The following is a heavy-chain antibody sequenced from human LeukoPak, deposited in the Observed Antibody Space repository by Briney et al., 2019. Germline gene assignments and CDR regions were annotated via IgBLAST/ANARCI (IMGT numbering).Heavy chain of an antibody. Sequence: GGSLRLSCAASGFTFSRYWISWVRQAPGKGLEWVADIFSQGSHKYYADSVKGRFTISRDDSKNTLYLEMNSLRAEDTALYYCAKDGKDRNYGSASDTWGQGTIVTVSS. CDR2: IFSQGSHK. J-gene: IGHJ3*02. V-gene: IGHV3-30*18. CDR3: AKDGKDRNYGSASDT. D-gene: IGHD1-14*01. CDR1: GFTFSRYW.